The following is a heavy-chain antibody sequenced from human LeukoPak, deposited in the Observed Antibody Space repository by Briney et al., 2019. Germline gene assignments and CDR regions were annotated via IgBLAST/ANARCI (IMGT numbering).Heavy chain of an antibody. D-gene: IGHD3-16*02. CDR3: AREGGSYRPLDY. V-gene: IGHV4-4*02. Sequence: SGTLSLTCDVSGGSITQTNYWTWVRPPPGKELEWIGEVNLQGGTNYNPSLLRRVAISVDTSANHVSLQMTSVTAADTAVYYCAREGGSYRPLDYSGQGTLVTVSS. J-gene: IGHJ4*02. CDR2: VNLQGGT. CDR1: GGSITQTNY.